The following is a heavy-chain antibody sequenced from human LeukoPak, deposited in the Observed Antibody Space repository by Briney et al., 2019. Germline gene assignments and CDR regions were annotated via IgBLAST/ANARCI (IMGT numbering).Heavy chain of an antibody. Sequence: GGSLRLSCAASGFTFSSYSMNWVRQAPGRGLEWVSSISSSSSYIYYADSVKGRFTISRDNAKNSLYLQMNSLRAEDTAVYYCARDPDARRRWELPRWFDPWGQGTLVTVSS. CDR3: ARDPDARRRWELPRWFDP. V-gene: IGHV3-21*01. J-gene: IGHJ5*02. D-gene: IGHD1-26*01. CDR2: ISSSSSYI. CDR1: GFTFSSYS.